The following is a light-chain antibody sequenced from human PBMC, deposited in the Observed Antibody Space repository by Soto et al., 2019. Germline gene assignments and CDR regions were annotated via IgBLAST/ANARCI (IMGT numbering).Light chain of an antibody. J-gene: IGKJ1*01. CDR1: QSISSW. CDR3: QQYYRYPWK. Sequence: DIQMTQSPSTLSASVGDRVTITCRASQSISSWLAWYQQKPGKAPKLLIYKASSLEGGVPSRFSGSGSGTEFTLTINSLQPDDFAAYYCQQYYRYPWKFGQGTKVEIK. V-gene: IGKV1-5*03. CDR2: KAS.